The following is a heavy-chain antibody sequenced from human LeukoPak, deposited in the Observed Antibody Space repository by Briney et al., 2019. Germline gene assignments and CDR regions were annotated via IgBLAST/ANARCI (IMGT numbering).Heavy chain of an antibody. J-gene: IGHJ6*03. Sequence: GGSLRLSCAASGFTFDDYAMHWVRQAPGKGLEWVSGISWNSGSIGYADSVKGRFTISRDNSKNSLYLQMNSLRAEDTALYYCAKDGSYYPYYYYYMDVWGKGTTVTVSS. D-gene: IGHD1-26*01. V-gene: IGHV3-9*01. CDR1: GFTFDDYA. CDR2: ISWNSGSI. CDR3: AKDGSYYPYYYYYMDV.